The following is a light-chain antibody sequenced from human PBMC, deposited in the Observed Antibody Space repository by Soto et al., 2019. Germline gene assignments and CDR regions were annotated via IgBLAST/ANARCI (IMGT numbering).Light chain of an antibody. CDR1: TGAVTSGHY. J-gene: IGLJ3*02. Sequence: QAVVTQEPSLTVSPGGTVTLTCGSSTGAVTSGHYPYWFQQKPGQAPRALIYDTASKHSWTPARFSGSLLGGKAALTLSGAQPEDEADYYCLLYYGGAWVFGGGTKPTVL. CDR3: LLYYGGAWV. CDR2: DTA. V-gene: IGLV7-46*01.